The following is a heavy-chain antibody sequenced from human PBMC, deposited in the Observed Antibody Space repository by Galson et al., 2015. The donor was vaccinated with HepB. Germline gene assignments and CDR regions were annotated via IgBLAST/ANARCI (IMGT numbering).Heavy chain of an antibody. CDR2: ISHDGSDK. J-gene: IGHJ4*02. V-gene: IGHV3-30*18. CDR3: AKDRWTRRVALGGSDY. D-gene: IGHD6-19*01. CDR1: GFTFRSSG. Sequence: SLRLSWAASGFTFRSSGVHWVRQAPCKGREWVAIISHDGSDKFYADSVRGRLSISRDNTANALFLVMNNLRGDDTGVYYCAKDRWTRRVALGGSDYWGQGTVVTVSS.